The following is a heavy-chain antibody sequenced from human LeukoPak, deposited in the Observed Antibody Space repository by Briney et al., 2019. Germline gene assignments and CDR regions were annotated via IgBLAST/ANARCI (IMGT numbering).Heavy chain of an antibody. J-gene: IGHJ4*02. Sequence: PGGSLRLSCADSGFTFSSCAINWVRQAPGKGLEWVSVISGSGGSTYYADSVKGRFTISRDNSKNTLYLQMNSLRAEDTAVYYCAKDSAPYDILTGYSYWGQGTLVTVSS. CDR2: ISGSGGST. CDR3: AKDSAPYDILTGYSY. CDR1: GFTFSSCA. V-gene: IGHV3-23*01. D-gene: IGHD3-9*01.